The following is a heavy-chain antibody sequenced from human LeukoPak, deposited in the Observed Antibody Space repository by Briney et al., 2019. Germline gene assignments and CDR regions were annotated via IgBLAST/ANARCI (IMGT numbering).Heavy chain of an antibody. CDR2: IIAIFGKA. CDR3: ARADTAMPNDAFDI. V-gene: IGHV1-69*05. J-gene: IGHJ3*02. Sequence: SVKVSCKASGGTFNSYAMSWVRQAPGQGLEWMGRIIAIFGKANYAQKFQGRLPITTHESTSTAYMELSSLRSEDTPVYYCARADTAMPNDAFDIWGQGTMVTVSS. D-gene: IGHD5-18*01. CDR1: GGTFNSYA.